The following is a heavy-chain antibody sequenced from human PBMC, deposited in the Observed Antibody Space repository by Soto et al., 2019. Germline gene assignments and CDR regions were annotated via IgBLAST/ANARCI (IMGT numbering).Heavy chain of an antibody. J-gene: IGHJ4*02. V-gene: IGHV3-11*06. Sequence: GGSLRLSCAASGFTFSDYYMSWIRQAPGKGLEWVSYISSSSSYTNYADSVKGRFTISRDNAKNSLYLQMNSLRAEDTAVYYCARGHYDFWSGYSRRPIDYWGQGTLVTVSS. CDR3: ARGHYDFWSGYSRRPIDY. CDR2: ISSSSSYT. CDR1: GFTFSDYY. D-gene: IGHD3-3*01.